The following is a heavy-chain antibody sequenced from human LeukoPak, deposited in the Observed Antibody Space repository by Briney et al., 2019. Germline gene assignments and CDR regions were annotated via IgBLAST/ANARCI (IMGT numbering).Heavy chain of an antibody. Sequence: GESLRLSCAASGFTFANYNFNWVRQAPGKGLERVSYISSTSSTIYYADSMKGRFTISRDNAKNSLYLQMNSLRAEDTAVYYCARDPPHGMDVWGQGTTVTVSS. CDR3: ARDPPHGMDV. V-gene: IGHV3-48*01. CDR1: GFTFANYN. CDR2: ISSTSSTI. J-gene: IGHJ6*02.